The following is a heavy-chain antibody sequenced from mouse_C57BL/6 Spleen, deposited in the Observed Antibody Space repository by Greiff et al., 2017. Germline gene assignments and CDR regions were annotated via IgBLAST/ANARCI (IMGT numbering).Heavy chain of an antibody. Sequence: EVKVEESGGGLVKPGGSLKLSCAASGFTFSDYGMHWVRQAPEKGLEWVAYISSGSSTIYYADTVKGRFTISRDNAKNTLFLQMTSLRSEDTAMYYCASPFYSNYDWYFDVWGTGTTVTVAS. D-gene: IGHD2-5*01. V-gene: IGHV5-17*01. J-gene: IGHJ1*03. CDR2: ISSGSSTI. CDR3: ASPFYSNYDWYFDV. CDR1: GFTFSDYG.